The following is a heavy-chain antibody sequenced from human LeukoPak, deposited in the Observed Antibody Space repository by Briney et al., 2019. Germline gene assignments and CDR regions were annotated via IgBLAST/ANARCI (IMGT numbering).Heavy chain of an antibody. CDR3: ARVGDSSGYYPIAFDI. D-gene: IGHD3-22*01. Sequence: SVKVSCKASGATFISYAMSWVRQAPGQGLEWMGGIIPIFGTANYAQKFQGRVTITADKSTSTAYMELSSLRSEDTAVYYCARVGDSSGYYPIAFDIWGQGTMVTVSS. CDR2: IIPIFGTA. J-gene: IGHJ3*02. CDR1: GATFISYA. V-gene: IGHV1-69*06.